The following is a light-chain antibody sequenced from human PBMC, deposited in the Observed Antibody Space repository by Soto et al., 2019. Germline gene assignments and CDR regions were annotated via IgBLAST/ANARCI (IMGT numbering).Light chain of an antibody. CDR3: SSYTSSSNVV. Sequence: QSALTQPASVSGCPGQSITISCTGTSSDVGSYNYVSWYQQHPGKAPKFMIYDVSNRPSGVSNRFSGSKSGNTASLTISGLQAEDEADYYCSSYTSSSNVVFGGGTQLTVL. CDR2: DVS. J-gene: IGLJ2*01. V-gene: IGLV2-14*01. CDR1: SSDVGSYNY.